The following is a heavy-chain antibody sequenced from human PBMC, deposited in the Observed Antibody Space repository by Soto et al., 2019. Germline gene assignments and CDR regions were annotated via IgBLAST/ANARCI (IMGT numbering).Heavy chain of an antibody. D-gene: IGHD3-9*01. CDR2: ISSSSSYI. CDR3: ARAFNYDILTGYRFDT. Sequence: GGSLRLSCAASGFTFSSYSMNWARQAPGKGLEWVSSISSSSSYIYYADSVKGRFTISRDNAKNSLYLQMNSLRAEDTAVYYCARAFNYDILTGYRFDTWGQGTLVTVSS. J-gene: IGHJ5*02. CDR1: GFTFSSYS. V-gene: IGHV3-21*01.